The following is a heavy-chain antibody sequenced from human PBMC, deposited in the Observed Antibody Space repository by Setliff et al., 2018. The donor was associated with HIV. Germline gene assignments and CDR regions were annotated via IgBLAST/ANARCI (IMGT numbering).Heavy chain of an antibody. J-gene: IGHJ5*02. D-gene: IGHD2-15*01. CDR3: AAATTLLSPRA. CDR1: GGSFSGFY. V-gene: IGHV4-34*01. CDR2: IYQSGNT. Sequence: SETLSLTCAVYGGSFSGFYWSWMRQPPGKGLEWIGSIYQSGNTNYNPSLESRLTISVDTAKNQFSLKLSSVTAADTAVYYCAAATTLLSPRAWGQGTLVTVSS.